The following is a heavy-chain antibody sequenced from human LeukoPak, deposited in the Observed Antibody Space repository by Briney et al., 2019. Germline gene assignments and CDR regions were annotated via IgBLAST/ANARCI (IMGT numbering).Heavy chain of an antibody. CDR1: GFTFNNYA. J-gene: IGHJ6*03. V-gene: IGHV3-23*01. D-gene: IGHD7-27*01. CDR3: AKGTGDDYYYYYMDV. CDR2: LSGSGTTT. Sequence: PGGSLRLSCAASGFTFNNYAMIWVRQAPGKGLEWVSALSGSGTTTYYADSVKGRFTISRDNSKNTLYLQMNSLRAEDTAVYYCAKGTGDDYYYYYMDVWGKGTTVTVSS.